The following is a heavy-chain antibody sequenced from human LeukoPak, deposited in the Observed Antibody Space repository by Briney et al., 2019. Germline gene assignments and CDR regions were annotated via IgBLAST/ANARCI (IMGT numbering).Heavy chain of an antibody. J-gene: IGHJ4*02. V-gene: IGHV1-2*02. CDR3: ARDGEMATIGL. Sequence: ASVKVSCKASGYTFTGYYIHWVRQAPGQGLEWMGWINPNNGGTNYAQKFQGRVTMTRDTSISTAYMELSRLRSDDTPVYYCARDGEMATIGLWGQGSLVTVSS. CDR2: INPNNGGT. CDR1: GYTFTGYY. D-gene: IGHD5-24*01.